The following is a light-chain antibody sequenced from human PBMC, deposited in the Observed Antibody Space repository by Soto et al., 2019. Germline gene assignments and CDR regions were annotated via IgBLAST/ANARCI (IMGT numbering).Light chain of an antibody. CDR3: QQYDKWPHT. CDR1: QNLSRN. Sequence: EMVMTQSPATLSVSPGERATLSCRASQNLSRNLAWYQQQPSQAPRLLIFYASTRATGIPARFSGSGSGTEFTLTISSLQSEDFAVYYCQQYDKWPHTFGQGTKLEIK. V-gene: IGKV3-15*01. CDR2: YAS. J-gene: IGKJ2*01.